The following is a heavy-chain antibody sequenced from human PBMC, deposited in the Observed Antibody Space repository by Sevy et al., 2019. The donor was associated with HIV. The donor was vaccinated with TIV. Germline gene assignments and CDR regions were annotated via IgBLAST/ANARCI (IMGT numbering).Heavy chain of an antibody. Sequence: SGPTLVKPVQTLTLTCSFSGFSLNTSGVGVGWIRLPPGKALEWLALIFWDDEKRYSPPLKNRLTITKDTSKNQVVLTMTNMDPVDTATYYCARFLKGDYTNYFDSWDQGSLVTVSS. CDR3: ARFLKGDYTNYFDS. D-gene: IGHD4-4*01. J-gene: IGHJ4*02. CDR2: IFWDDEK. CDR1: GFSLNTSGVG. V-gene: IGHV2-5*02.